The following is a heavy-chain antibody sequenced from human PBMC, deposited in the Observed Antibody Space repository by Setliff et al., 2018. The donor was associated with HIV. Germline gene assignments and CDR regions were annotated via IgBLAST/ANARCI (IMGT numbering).Heavy chain of an antibody. Sequence: SETLSLTCTVSGDSISSANYFWNWIRQPAGKGLEWIGHIYTTGRTNYNPPLKSRVTISVDTSKNQFSLKLSSVTAADTAVYYCARGRWYSSSWYEYWGQGTLVTVSS. J-gene: IGHJ4*02. CDR3: ARGRWYSSSWYEY. D-gene: IGHD6-13*01. CDR1: GDSISSANYF. V-gene: IGHV4-61*09. CDR2: IYTTGRT.